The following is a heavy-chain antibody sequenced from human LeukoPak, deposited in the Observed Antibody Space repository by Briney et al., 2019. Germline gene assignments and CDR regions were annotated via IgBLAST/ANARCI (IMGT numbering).Heavy chain of an antibody. V-gene: IGHV3-11*01. CDR2: ISRSGSTI. D-gene: IGHD2-15*01. Sequence: GGSLRLSCAASGFTFSDYYMSWIRQAPGKGLEWVSYISRSGSTIYYADSVKGRFTISRDNAKNSLYLQMNSLRAEDTAVYYCARGPRYCSGGSCYRYGMDVWGQGTTVTVSS. J-gene: IGHJ6*02. CDR3: ARGPRYCSGGSCYRYGMDV. CDR1: GFTFSDYY.